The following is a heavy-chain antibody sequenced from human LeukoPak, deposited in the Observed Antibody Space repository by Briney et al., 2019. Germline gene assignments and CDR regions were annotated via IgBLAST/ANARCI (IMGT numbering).Heavy chain of an antibody. CDR1: GFTFSSYS. Sequence: GGSLRLSCAASGFTFSSYSMNWVRQAPGKGLEWVSYISGGTSTIYYADSVKGRFTISRDSAKNSLYLQMNSLRDADTAVYYCARYCGGDCYSKSAFDYWGQGTLVTVSS. D-gene: IGHD2-21*02. J-gene: IGHJ4*02. CDR3: ARYCGGDCYSKSAFDY. V-gene: IGHV3-48*02. CDR2: ISGGTSTI.